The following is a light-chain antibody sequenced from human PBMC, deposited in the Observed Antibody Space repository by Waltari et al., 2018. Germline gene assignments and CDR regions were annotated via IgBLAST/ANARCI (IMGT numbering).Light chain of an antibody. CDR3: SSYTSSSTSHVV. CDR2: VVS. V-gene: IGLV2-14*01. Sequence: QSALTQPASVSVSPGQSITIACTGTSRYGGGYNQLSWYQQHPGKAPKLMIYVVSKRPSGVSNRFSGSKSGNTASLTISGLQAEDEADYYCSSYTSSSTSHVVFGGGTKLTVL. J-gene: IGLJ2*01. CDR1: SRYGGGYNQ.